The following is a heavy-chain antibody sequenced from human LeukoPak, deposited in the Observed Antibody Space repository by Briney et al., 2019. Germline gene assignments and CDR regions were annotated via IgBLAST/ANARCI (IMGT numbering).Heavy chain of an antibody. Sequence: PSETLSLTCTVSGGSISSYYWSWIRQPAGKGLEWIGRIYTSGSTNYNPSLKGRVTMSVDTSKNQFSLKLSSVTAADTAVYYCAREGYGDSLGYYYMDVWGKGTTVTVSS. CDR3: AREGYGDSLGYYYMDV. V-gene: IGHV4-4*07. CDR1: GGSISSYY. CDR2: IYTSGST. J-gene: IGHJ6*03. D-gene: IGHD4-17*01.